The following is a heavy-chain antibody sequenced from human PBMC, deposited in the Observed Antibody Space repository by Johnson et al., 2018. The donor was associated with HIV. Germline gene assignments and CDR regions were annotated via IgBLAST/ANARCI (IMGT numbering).Heavy chain of an antibody. V-gene: IGHV3-20*04. D-gene: IGHD4-17*01. Sequence: EVQLVESGGGLVQPGGSLRLSCASSGFTFDDYGMSWVRQAPGKGLEWVSGINWNGGSTGYADSVKGRFTISRDNAKNSLYLQMNSLRAEDTAVYYCARGRKTVTTVRPSAFDIWGQGTMVTVSS. J-gene: IGHJ3*02. CDR3: ARGRKTVTTVRPSAFDI. CDR2: INWNGGST. CDR1: GFTFDDYG.